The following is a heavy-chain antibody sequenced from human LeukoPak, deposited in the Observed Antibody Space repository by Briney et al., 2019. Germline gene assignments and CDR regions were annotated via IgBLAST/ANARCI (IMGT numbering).Heavy chain of an antibody. CDR1: GFTFTSSA. CDR2: IVVGSGNT. J-gene: IGHJ6*02. Sequence: GASVKVSCKASGFTFTSSAMQWVRQARGQRLEWIGWIVVGSGNTNYAQKFQERVTITRDMSTSTACMELSSLRSEDTAVYYCAAVPETTSSSWFFYYYGMDVWGQGTTVTVSS. D-gene: IGHD6-13*01. V-gene: IGHV1-58*02. CDR3: AAVPETTSSSWFFYYYGMDV.